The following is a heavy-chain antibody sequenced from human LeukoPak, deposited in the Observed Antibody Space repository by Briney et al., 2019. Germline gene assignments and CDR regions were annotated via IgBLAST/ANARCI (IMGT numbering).Heavy chain of an antibody. Sequence: PGGSLRLSCAASGFTFSSYAMHWVRQAPGKGLEWVAVISYDGRNKYYADSVKGRFTISRDNSKNTLYLQMNSLRAEDTAVYYCARNGDPTLDYWSQGTLVTVSS. CDR1: GFTFSSYA. CDR2: ISYDGRNK. D-gene: IGHD4-17*01. CDR3: ARNGDPTLDY. V-gene: IGHV3-30*04. J-gene: IGHJ4*02.